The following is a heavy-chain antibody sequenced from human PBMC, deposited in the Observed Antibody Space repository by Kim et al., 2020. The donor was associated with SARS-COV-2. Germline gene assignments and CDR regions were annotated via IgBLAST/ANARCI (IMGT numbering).Heavy chain of an antibody. CDR1: GASVSSDTYY. J-gene: IGHJ4*02. CDR2: IYYRGST. V-gene: IGHV4-61*01. Sequence: SETLSLTCTVSGASVSSDTYYWTWIRQPPGKGLEWIGYIYYRGSTFYNPSLKSRVTISADMSKNQFSLQLNSVTAADTAVYYCASRGYSRGWLAYWGQGFLVTVPP. D-gene: IGHD5-18*01. CDR3: ASRGYSRGWLAY.